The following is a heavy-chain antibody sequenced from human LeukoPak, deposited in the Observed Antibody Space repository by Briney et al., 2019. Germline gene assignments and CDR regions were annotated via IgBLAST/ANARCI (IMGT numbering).Heavy chain of an antibody. Sequence: GGSLRLSCAASGFTFDDYAMHWVRQAPGKGLEGVSLICWDGGSTYYADSVKGRFTISRDNSKNSLYLQMNSLRAEDTALYYCAKSAVSFIAAADPYYFDYWGQGTLVTVSS. CDR3: AKSAVSFIAAADPYYFDY. J-gene: IGHJ4*02. D-gene: IGHD6-13*01. CDR2: ICWDGGST. V-gene: IGHV3-43D*03. CDR1: GFTFDDYA.